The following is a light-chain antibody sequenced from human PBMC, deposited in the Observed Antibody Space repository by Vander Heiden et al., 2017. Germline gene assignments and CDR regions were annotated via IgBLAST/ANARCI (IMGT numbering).Light chain of an antibody. V-gene: IGKV4-1*01. Sequence: DIVMTQSPDSLAVSLGERATIKCKSSQTILYSPNNRNYLAWYQQKPGQPPKLLIYWASTRESGVPDRFSGSGSGTDFTLTISGLQAEDVAVYYCQQYYSTPPSFTFGPETKVEIK. CDR1: QTILYSPNNRNY. CDR2: WAS. CDR3: QQYYSTPPSFT. J-gene: IGKJ3*01.